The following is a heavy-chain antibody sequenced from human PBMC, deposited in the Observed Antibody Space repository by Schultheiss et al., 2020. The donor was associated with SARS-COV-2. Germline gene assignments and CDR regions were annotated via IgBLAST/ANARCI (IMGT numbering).Heavy chain of an antibody. V-gene: IGHV3-74*01. CDR2: INSDGSST. Sequence: GGSLRLSCAASGFTFSSYSMNWVRQAPGKGLVWVSRINSDGSSTSYADSVKGRFTISRDNAKNTLYLQMNSLRAEDTAVYYCARDGQLSRIVGATRKWFDPWGQGTLVTVSS. J-gene: IGHJ5*02. CDR3: ARDGQLSRIVGATRKWFDP. D-gene: IGHD1-26*01. CDR1: GFTFSSYS.